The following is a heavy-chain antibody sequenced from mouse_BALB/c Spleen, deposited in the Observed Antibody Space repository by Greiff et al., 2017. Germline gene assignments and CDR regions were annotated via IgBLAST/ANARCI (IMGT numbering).Heavy chain of an antibody. CDR3: ARDHYGSTLDD. CDR1: GYTFTSYN. Sequence: LQQPGAELVKPGASVKMSCKASGYTFTSYNMHWVKQTPGQGLEWIGAIYPGSGDTSYNQKFKGKATLTADKSSSTAYMQLSSLTSEDSAVYYCARDHYGSTLDDWGQGTTLTVSS. CDR2: IYPGSGDT. J-gene: IGHJ2*01. D-gene: IGHD1-1*01. V-gene: IGHV1-12*01.